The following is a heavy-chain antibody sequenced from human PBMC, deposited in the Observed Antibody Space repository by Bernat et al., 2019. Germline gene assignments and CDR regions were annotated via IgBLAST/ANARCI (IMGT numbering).Heavy chain of an antibody. CDR3: ARETYYYGSGRGWLDP. CDR2: IIPILGIA. CDR1: GGTFSSYT. J-gene: IGHJ5*02. D-gene: IGHD3-10*01. Sequence: QVQLVQSGAEVKKPGSSVKVSCKASGGTFSSYTISWVRQAPGQGLEWMGRIIPILGIANYAQKFQGRVTITADKSTSTAYMELSSLRSEDTAVYYCARETYYYGSGRGWLDPWGQGTLVTVSS. V-gene: IGHV1-69*08.